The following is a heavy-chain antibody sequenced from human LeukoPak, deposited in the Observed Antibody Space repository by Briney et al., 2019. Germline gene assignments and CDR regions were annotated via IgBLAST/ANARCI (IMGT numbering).Heavy chain of an antibody. D-gene: IGHD3-22*01. CDR1: GGSISSSSYY. V-gene: IGHV4-39*01. Sequence: SETLSLTCTVPGGSISSSSYYWGWIRQPPGKGLEWIGSIYYSGSTYYNPSLKSRVTISVDTSKNQFSLKLSSVTAADTAVYYCASQPLYYDSSGWFDPWGQGTLVTVSS. CDR3: ASQPLYYDSSGWFDP. J-gene: IGHJ5*02. CDR2: IYYSGST.